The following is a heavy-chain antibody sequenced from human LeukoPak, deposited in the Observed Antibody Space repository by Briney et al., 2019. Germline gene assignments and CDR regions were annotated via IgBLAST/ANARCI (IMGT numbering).Heavy chain of an antibody. CDR1: GFTFSSYS. CDR3: ARRIAPWAFDY. Sequence: GGSLRLSCVASGFTFSSYSMNWVRQAPGKGPEWVSSINSNGDYIYYADSVKGRFTISRDNAKDSLYLQMNSLRAEDTAVYYCARRIAPWAFDYWGQGTLVTVSS. V-gene: IGHV3-21*01. D-gene: IGHD2-15*01. J-gene: IGHJ4*02. CDR2: INSNGDYI.